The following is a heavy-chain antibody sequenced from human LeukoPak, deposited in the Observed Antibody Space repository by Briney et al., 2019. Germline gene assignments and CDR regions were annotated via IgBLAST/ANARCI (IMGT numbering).Heavy chain of an antibody. Sequence: GGCLRLSCAASGFTFSNYWMHWVRQTQGKGLVWVSRINTDGSTSYPDSVKGRFTISRDNPKTTLQLQMNSLRAEDTAVYYCARDLMVGSPFDSWGQGTLVTVSS. V-gene: IGHV3-74*01. D-gene: IGHD2-8*01. CDR1: GFTFSNYW. J-gene: IGHJ4*02. CDR2: INTDGST. CDR3: ARDLMVGSPFDS.